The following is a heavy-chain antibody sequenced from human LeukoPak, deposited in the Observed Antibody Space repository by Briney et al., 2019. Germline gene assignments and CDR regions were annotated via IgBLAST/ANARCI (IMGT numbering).Heavy chain of an antibody. Sequence: PGGSLRLSCVASGFTFSSYRMHWVRQAPGKGLVWVTRINSDGSSTSYADSVKGRFTISRDNAKNTLYLQMNSLRAEDTAVYYCARADYGDSYYYYGMDVWGQGTTVTVSS. CDR2: INSDGSST. D-gene: IGHD4-17*01. V-gene: IGHV3-74*01. CDR1: GFTFSSYR. J-gene: IGHJ6*02. CDR3: ARADYGDSYYYYGMDV.